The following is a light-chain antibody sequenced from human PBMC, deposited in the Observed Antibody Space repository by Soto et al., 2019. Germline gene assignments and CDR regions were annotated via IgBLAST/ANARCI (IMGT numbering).Light chain of an antibody. CDR2: WAS. CDR1: QSVLYSSNNKNY. V-gene: IGKV4-1*01. Sequence: DAVMTQSPDSLAASLGERATINCKSSQSVLYSSNNKNYLAWYQQKPGQPPKLLIYWASTRESGVPDRFSGSWSGTDFTRTVSSLQAEDVAVYYCQQYLNTPRTFGQGTKVEIK. CDR3: QQYLNTPRT. J-gene: IGKJ1*01.